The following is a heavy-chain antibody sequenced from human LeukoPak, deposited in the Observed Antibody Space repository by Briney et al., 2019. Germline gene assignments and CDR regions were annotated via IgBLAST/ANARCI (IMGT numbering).Heavy chain of an antibody. CDR1: GGSISSSSYY. CDR2: IYYSGST. CDR3: ARGRAAAGRRVFDP. Sequence: PSETLSLTCTVSGGSISSSSYYWGWIRQPPGKGLEWIGSIYYSGSTYYNPSLKSRVTISVDTSKNQFSLKLSSVTAADTAVYYCARGRAAAGRRVFDPWGQGTLVTVSS. D-gene: IGHD6-13*01. V-gene: IGHV4-39*07. J-gene: IGHJ5*02.